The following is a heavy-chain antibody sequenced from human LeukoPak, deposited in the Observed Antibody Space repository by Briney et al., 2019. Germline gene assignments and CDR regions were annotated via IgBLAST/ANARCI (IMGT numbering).Heavy chain of an antibody. J-gene: IGHJ4*02. CDR2: INHSGST. CDR1: GGSFSGYY. V-gene: IGHV4-34*01. D-gene: IGHD6-6*01. CDR3: ARGPIEYSSSPPFDY. Sequence: PSETLSLTCAVYGGSFSGYYWSWIRQSPGKGLEWIGEINHSGSTNYNPSLKSRVTISVDTSKNQFSLKLSSVTAADTAVYYCARGPIEYSSSPPFDYWGQGTLVTVSS.